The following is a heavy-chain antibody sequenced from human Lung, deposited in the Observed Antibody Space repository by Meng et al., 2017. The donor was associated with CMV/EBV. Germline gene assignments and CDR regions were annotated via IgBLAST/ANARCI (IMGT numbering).Heavy chain of an antibody. J-gene: IGHJ5*02. CDR3: ARAAARPSDWFDP. Sequence: HITMREVGPTLVKHTQTLPLTLPFSGLSISTMGVGVGWSRQPPGKALECLAIIYGDDEKRYSPSLERRLTVTKETSKNQVVLTMTNMVPVDTATYYCARAAARPSDWFDPWGQGTLVTVSS. V-gene: IGHV2-5*02. CDR2: IYGDDEK. D-gene: IGHD6-6*01. CDR1: GLSISTMGVG.